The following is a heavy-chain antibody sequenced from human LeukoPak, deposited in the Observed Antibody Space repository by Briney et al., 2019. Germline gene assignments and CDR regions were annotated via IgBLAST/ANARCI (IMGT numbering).Heavy chain of an antibody. Sequence: SETLSLTCAVYGGSFSGYYWSWIRQPPGKGLEWIGEINHSGSTNYNPSLKSRVTISVDTSKNQFSLKLSSVTAADTAVYYCAGRRWSDASDIWGQGTMVTVSS. CDR1: GGSFSGYY. J-gene: IGHJ3*02. V-gene: IGHV4-34*01. D-gene: IGHD2-15*01. CDR2: INHSGST. CDR3: AGRRWSDASDI.